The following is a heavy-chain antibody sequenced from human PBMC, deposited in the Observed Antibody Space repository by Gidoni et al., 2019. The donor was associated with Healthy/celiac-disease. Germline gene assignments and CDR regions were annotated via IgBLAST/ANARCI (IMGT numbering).Heavy chain of an antibody. CDR3: ARHGGYSGYDSPLDY. J-gene: IGHJ4*02. CDR1: CGSISSYY. Sequence: QVQLQESGPGLVKPSETLSLTCTVSCGSISSYYWSWIRQPPVKGLEWIWYIYYSGSTNYNPSLKSRVTISVDTSKNQFSLKLSSVTAADTAVYYCARHGGYSGYDSPLDYWGQGTLVTVSS. D-gene: IGHD5-12*01. CDR2: IYYSGST. V-gene: IGHV4-59*08.